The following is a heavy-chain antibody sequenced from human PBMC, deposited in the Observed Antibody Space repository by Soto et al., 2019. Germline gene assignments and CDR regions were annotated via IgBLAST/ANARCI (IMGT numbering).Heavy chain of an antibody. CDR2: VSANADGT. J-gene: IGHJ4*02. V-gene: IGHV3-23*01. CDR1: GFIFSNYA. Sequence: LRLSCAASGFIFSNYAMNWVRQAPGKGLEWVSFVSANADGTFYADSVKGRFSISRDNSKNTLYLQMNNLRAEDTAIYYCSKGRLSFDFWGQGTLVTVSS. CDR3: SKGRLSFDF.